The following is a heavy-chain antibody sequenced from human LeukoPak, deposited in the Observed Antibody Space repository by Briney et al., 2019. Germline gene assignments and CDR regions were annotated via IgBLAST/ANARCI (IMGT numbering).Heavy chain of an antibody. CDR2: INHSGST. Sequence: PSETLSLTCAVYGGSFSGYYWNWIRQPPGKGLEWIGEINHSGSTNYNPSLKSRVTISVDTSKNQFSLKLSSVTAADTAVYYCASRIAARPFDYWGQGTLVTVSS. D-gene: IGHD6-6*01. J-gene: IGHJ4*02. V-gene: IGHV4-34*01. CDR3: ASRIAARPFDY. CDR1: GGSFSGYY.